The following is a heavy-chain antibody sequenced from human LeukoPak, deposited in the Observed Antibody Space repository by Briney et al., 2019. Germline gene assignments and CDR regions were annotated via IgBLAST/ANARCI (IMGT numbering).Heavy chain of an antibody. CDR2: IYYSGST. CDR3: ARESYYYDSSGYLYFFDY. Sequence: SETLSLTCTVSGGSISSGGYYWSWIRQHPGKGLEWIGYIYYSGSTYYNPSLKSRVTISVDTSKNQFSLKLSSVTAAATAVYYCARESYYYDSSGYLYFFDYWGQGTLVTVSS. D-gene: IGHD3-22*01. V-gene: IGHV4-31*03. CDR1: GGSISSGGYY. J-gene: IGHJ4*02.